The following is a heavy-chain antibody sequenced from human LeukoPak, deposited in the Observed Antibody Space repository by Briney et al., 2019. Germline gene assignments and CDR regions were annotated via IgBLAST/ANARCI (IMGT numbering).Heavy chain of an antibody. Sequence: SEALSLTCTVSGGSIISTNNYWGWIRQPPGKVLEWIGTISHSGTTYYNPPLKSRVSMSIDTSKNQFSLNLSSVTAADTAVYVCARLDNDHNPDYWGQGTLVTVSS. V-gene: IGHV4-39*01. J-gene: IGHJ4*02. CDR3: ARLDNDHNPDY. D-gene: IGHD1-1*01. CDR1: GGSIISTNNY. CDR2: ISHSGTT.